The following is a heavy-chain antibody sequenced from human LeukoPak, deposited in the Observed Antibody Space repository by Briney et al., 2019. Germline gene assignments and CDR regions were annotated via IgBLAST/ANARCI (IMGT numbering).Heavy chain of an antibody. CDR2: IFYSGST. CDR3: ARLXTXXXXDSLPPTPSYFXL. Sequence: PSETLSLTCTVSGGSISTSNYYWGWIRQSPVKGLEWIGNIFYSGSTYYNPSLRNRVTISVDTSRNQFSLTLSSLTAADTAVYYXARLXTXXXXDSLPPTPSYFXLWGRGTLVTVSS. J-gene: IGHJ2*01. V-gene: IGHV4-39*01. D-gene: IGHD5/OR15-5a*01. CDR1: GGSISTSNYY.